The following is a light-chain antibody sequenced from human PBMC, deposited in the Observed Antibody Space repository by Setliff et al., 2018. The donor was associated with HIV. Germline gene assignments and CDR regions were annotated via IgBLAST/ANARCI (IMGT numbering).Light chain of an antibody. CDR2: RSN. J-gene: IGLJ1*01. Sequence: QSALTQPPSASGTPGQRVPVSCSGRSSNIGRNYVYWYQQLPGTAPKLLISRSNQRPSGVPDRFSDSKSGTSASLAISGLRSEDEADYYCAAWDDSLSGYVFGTGTKVTV. V-gene: IGLV1-47*01. CDR3: AAWDDSLSGYV. CDR1: SSNIGRNY.